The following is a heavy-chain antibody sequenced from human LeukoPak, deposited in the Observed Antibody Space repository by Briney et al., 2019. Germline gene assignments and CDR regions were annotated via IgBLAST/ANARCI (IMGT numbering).Heavy chain of an antibody. CDR2: MSYSGRT. Sequence: SETLSLTCTVSGGSISSSSYYWGWIRQPPGKGLEWIGSMSYSGRTYYTPSLKSRVTTSVDTSKNQLSLKLTSVTEADTAVYYCARIANWGNDYWGQGTLVTVSS. CDR1: GGSISSSSYY. CDR3: ARIANWGNDY. J-gene: IGHJ4*02. D-gene: IGHD7-27*01. V-gene: IGHV4-39*01.